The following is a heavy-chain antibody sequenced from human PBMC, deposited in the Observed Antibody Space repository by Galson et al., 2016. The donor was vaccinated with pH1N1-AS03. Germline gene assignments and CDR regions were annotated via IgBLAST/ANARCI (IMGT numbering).Heavy chain of an antibody. CDR1: GGTFSTYA. CDR2: IIPILGAA. Sequence: VKVSCKASGGTFSTYAISWVRQAPGQGLEWMGGIIPILGAALYAQKFQGRLTITADESTTTSYMDLSSLTSEDTAIYYCARGGEEVPGLFHRKGTFSWFDPWGQGTLVTVSA. CDR3: ARGGEEVPGLFHRKGTFSWFDP. V-gene: IGHV1-69*13. J-gene: IGHJ5*02. D-gene: IGHD3-22*01.